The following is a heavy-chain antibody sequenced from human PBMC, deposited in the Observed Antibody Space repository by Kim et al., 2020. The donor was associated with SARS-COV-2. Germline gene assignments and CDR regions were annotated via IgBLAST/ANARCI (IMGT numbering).Heavy chain of an antibody. Sequence: GGSLRLSCAASGFTFSSYGMHWVRQAPGKGLEWVAVIWYDGSNKYYADSVKGRFTISRDNSKNTLYLQMNSLRAEDTAVYYCARDPDYGDPDPGYYYYGMDVWGQGTTVTVSS. J-gene: IGHJ6*02. V-gene: IGHV3-33*01. CDR3: ARDPDYGDPDPGYYYYGMDV. CDR1: GFTFSSYG. CDR2: IWYDGSNK. D-gene: IGHD4-17*01.